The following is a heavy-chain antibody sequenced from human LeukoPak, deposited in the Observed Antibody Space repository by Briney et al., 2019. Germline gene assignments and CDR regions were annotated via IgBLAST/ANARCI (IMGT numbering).Heavy chain of an antibody. J-gene: IGHJ3*02. V-gene: IGHV3-66*01. Sequence: GGSLRLSCAASGFTVSSNYMSWVRQAPGKGLEWVSVIYSGGSTYYADSVKGRFTISRDNSKNTLYLQMNSLRAEDTAVYYCARDQLGGDGYNDIWGQGTMVTVSS. CDR2: IYSGGST. CDR3: ARDQLGGDGYNDI. CDR1: GFTVSSNY. D-gene: IGHD5-24*01.